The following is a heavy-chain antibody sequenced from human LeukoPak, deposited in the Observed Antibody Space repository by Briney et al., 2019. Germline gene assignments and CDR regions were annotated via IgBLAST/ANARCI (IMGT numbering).Heavy chain of an antibody. CDR3: SREHYSTSDY. D-gene: IGHD1/OR15-1a*01. Sequence: SETLSLTCTVSGGSISSSSHHWAWIRQPPGKGLEWIASIYYTGNSYYNPSLRSRLTISVDSSRDQFSLRLSSVTAADTAVYYCSREHYSTSDYWGQGILVTVSS. V-gene: IGHV4-39*01. CDR2: IYYTGNS. CDR1: GGSISSSSHH. J-gene: IGHJ4*02.